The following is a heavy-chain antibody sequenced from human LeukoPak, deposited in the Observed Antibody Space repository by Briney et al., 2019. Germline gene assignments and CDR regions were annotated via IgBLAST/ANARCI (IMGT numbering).Heavy chain of an antibody. CDR3: ARDLGYSSSYYFDY. CDR1: GGSIISGGYS. D-gene: IGHD6-13*01. CDR2: IYHSGST. V-gene: IGHV4-30-2*01. Sequence: PSETLSLTCAGSGGSIISGGYSWRWIRQPPGKGLEWIGYIYHSGSTYYNPYLKSRVTISVDRSKSQFSLKLSSVTAADTAVYYCARDLGYSSSYYFDYWGQGTLVTVSS. J-gene: IGHJ4*02.